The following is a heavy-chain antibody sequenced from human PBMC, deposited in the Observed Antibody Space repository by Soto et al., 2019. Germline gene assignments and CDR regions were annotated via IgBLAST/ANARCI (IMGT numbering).Heavy chain of an antibody. CDR3: ARDGEGYSYANY. CDR1: GGTFSSYA. V-gene: IGHV1-69*13. Sequence: SVKVSCKASGGTFSSYAISWGRQAPGQGLEWMGGIIPIFGTANYAQKFQGRVTITADESTSTAYMELSSLRSEDTAVYYCARDGEGYSYANYWGQGTLVTVSS. J-gene: IGHJ4*02. CDR2: IIPIFGTA. D-gene: IGHD5-18*01.